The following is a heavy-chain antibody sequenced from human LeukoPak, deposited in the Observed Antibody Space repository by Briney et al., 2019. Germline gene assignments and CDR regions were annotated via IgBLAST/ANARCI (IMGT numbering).Heavy chain of an antibody. CDR1: GFTVSSNY. D-gene: IGHD6-13*01. CDR2: IYSGGST. CDR3: AGIAASNYYAGRDV. J-gene: IGHJ6*02. Sequence: GGSLRLSCAASGFTVSSNYMSWVRQATGKGLEGVSVIYSGGSTYYADSVKGRFTISREYSKNTLFLQRNSLRAEDTALYYGAGIAASNYYAGRDVWGQGTTVTVS. V-gene: IGHV3-66*01.